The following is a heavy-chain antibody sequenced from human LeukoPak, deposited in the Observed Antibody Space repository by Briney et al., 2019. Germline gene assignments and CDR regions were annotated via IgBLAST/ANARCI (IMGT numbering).Heavy chain of an antibody. CDR1: GFTFSSYG. V-gene: IGHV3-30*18. Sequence: PGGSLRLSCAASGFTFSSYGMHWVRQAPGKGLEWVAVISYDGSNKYYADSVKGRFTISRDNSENTLYLQMNSLRAEDTAVYYCAKVGYSSGWYSIDYWGQGTLVTVSS. J-gene: IGHJ4*02. D-gene: IGHD6-19*01. CDR3: AKVGYSSGWYSIDY. CDR2: ISYDGSNK.